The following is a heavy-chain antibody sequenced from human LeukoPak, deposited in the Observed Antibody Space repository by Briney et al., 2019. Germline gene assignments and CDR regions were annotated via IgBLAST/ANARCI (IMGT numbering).Heavy chain of an antibody. D-gene: IGHD3-22*01. V-gene: IGHV4-39*01. J-gene: IGHJ4*02. CDR1: GGSISSSSYY. CDR3: ARLGDSSRYYDGTFDY. Sequence: PSETLSLTCTVSGGSISSSSYYWGWIRQPPGKGLEWIGSIYYSGSTYYNPSLKSRVTISVDTSKNQFSLKLSSVTAADTAVYYCARLGDSSRYYDGTFDYWGQGTLVTVSS. CDR2: IYYSGST.